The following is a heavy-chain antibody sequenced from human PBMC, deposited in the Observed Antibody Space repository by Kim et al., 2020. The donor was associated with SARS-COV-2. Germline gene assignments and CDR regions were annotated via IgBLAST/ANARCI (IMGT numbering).Heavy chain of an antibody. CDR3: ARHKPRYSGYDLGGLEFDY. Sequence: SETLSLTCTVSGGSISSYYWSWIRQPPGKGLEWIGYIYYSGSTNYNPSLKSRVTISVDTSKNQFSLKLSSVTAADTAVYYCARHKPRYSGYDLGGLEFDYWGQGTLVTVSS. D-gene: IGHD5-12*01. CDR2: IYYSGST. CDR1: GGSISSYY. V-gene: IGHV4-59*08. J-gene: IGHJ4*02.